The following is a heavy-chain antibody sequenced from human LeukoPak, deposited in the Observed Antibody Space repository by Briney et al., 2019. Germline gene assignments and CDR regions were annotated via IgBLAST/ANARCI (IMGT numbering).Heavy chain of an antibody. CDR2: IVVGNGNT. CDR1: GFTFTSSA. V-gene: IGHV1-58*01. D-gene: IGHD6-19*01. CDR3: AAMAGSGSP. Sequence: WASVTVSCTASGFTFTSSAVQWVRQARGQRLEWIGWIVVGNGNTNYAQKFQERVTITRDMSTSTAYMELSSLRSEDTAVYYCAAMAGSGSPWGQGTLVTVSS. J-gene: IGHJ5*02.